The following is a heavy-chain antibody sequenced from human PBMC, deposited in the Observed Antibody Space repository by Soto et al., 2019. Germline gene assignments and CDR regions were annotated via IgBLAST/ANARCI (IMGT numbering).Heavy chain of an antibody. J-gene: IGHJ5*01. V-gene: IGHV3-23*01. CDR3: AKAPSSDCNSGACSIKS. CDR1: VFTFSHYG. CDR2: ISGGNT. D-gene: IGHD2-15*01. Sequence: PGGSLRLSCAASVFTFSHYGMSWVRQAPGKGLEWVSSISGGNTFYAGSVKGRFTISRDNSKNTLYLQMNSLTAEDTAVYYCAKAPSSDCNSGACSIKSWGQGTLVTVSS.